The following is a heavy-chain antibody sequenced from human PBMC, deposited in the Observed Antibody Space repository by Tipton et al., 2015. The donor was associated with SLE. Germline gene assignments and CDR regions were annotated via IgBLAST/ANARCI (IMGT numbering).Heavy chain of an antibody. CDR3: ASIFGVVIGIFGC. V-gene: IGHV3-30*04. D-gene: IGHD3-3*01. J-gene: IGHJ4*02. CDR2: ISYDGSNK. Sequence: SLRLSCAASGFTFSTYTMHWVRQAPGKGLEWVAVISYDGSNKCYAKSVKGRFTISRDNSKNTLYLQMNSLRAEDTAVYYCASIFGVVIGIFGCWRQGTLVPVSS. CDR1: GFTFSTYT.